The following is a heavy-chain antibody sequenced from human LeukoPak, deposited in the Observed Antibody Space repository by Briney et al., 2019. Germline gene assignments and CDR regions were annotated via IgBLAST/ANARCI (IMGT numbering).Heavy chain of an antibody. J-gene: IGHJ4*02. D-gene: IGHD3-22*01. V-gene: IGHV3-15*07. Sequence: GGSLRLSCAASGFTFSNAWMNWVRQAPGKGLEWVGRIKSKTDGGTTDYAAPVKGRLTISRDDSKNTLYLQMNSLKTEDTAVYYCSTTYYYDSSEGYWGQGTLVTVSS. CDR3: STTYYYDSSEGY. CDR2: IKSKTDGGTT. CDR1: GFTFSNAW.